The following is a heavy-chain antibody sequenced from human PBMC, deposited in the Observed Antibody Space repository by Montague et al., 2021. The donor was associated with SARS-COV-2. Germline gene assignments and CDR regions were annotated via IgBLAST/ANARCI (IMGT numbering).Heavy chain of an antibody. D-gene: IGHD5-24*01. V-gene: IGHV3-23*01. CDR2: ISGGNT. CDR1: GFTFSDYP. J-gene: IGHJ4*02. CDR3: ARAWRGIDGSRDY. Sequence: SLRLSCAASGFTFSDYPMTWVRQAPGKGLEWVSGISGGNTYYADSVTGRFTISRDNSKNTLYLQMNSLRAEDTAVYYCARAWRGIDGSRDYWGQGTLVIVSS.